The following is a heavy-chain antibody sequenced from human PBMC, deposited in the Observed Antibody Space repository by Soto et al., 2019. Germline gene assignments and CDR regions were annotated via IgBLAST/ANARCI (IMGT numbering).Heavy chain of an antibody. Sequence: QVQLQESGPGLVKPSQTLSLTCTVSGGSISSGGYYWSWIRQHPGKGLEWIGYIYYCGSTYYNPSLKSRGTISVDTSKNQFSLKLSSVTAADTAVYYCERLGQDLYGSSGFGYWGQGTLVTVSS. CDR3: ERLGQDLYGSSGFGY. J-gene: IGHJ4*02. CDR2: IYYCGST. CDR1: GGSISSGGYY. V-gene: IGHV4-31*03. D-gene: IGHD3-22*01.